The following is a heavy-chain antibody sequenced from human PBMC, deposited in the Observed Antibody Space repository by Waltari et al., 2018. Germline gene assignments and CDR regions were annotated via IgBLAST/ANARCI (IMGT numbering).Heavy chain of an antibody. CDR3: ATAEAQNFRPVFDN. J-gene: IGHJ4*02. D-gene: IGHD1-7*01. CDR1: GYSISSGYY. V-gene: IGHV4-38-2*01. Sequence: QVQLQESGPGLVRPSETLSLTCVVSGYSISSGYYWGWIRQPPGKGLEWIGSMYHSGSTYYNPSLKSRVALSIDTSRNRVSLQIQSLTASDTAIYYCATAEAQNFRPVFDNWGQGTLVTVSS. CDR2: MYHSGST.